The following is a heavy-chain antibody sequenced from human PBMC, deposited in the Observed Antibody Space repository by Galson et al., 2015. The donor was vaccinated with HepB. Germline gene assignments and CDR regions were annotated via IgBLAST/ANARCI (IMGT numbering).Heavy chain of an antibody. J-gene: IGHJ6*02. Sequence: QSGAEVKKPGESLKISCKGSGYSFTSYWIGWVRQMPGKGLEWMGIIYPGDSDTRYSPSFQGQVTISADKSISTAYLQWSSLKASDTAMYYCARRSYSSGSNYYYYYGMDVWGQGTTVTVSS. CDR3: ARRSYSSGSNYYYYYGMDV. D-gene: IGHD3-10*01. V-gene: IGHV5-51*01. CDR1: GYSFTSYW. CDR2: IYPGDSDT.